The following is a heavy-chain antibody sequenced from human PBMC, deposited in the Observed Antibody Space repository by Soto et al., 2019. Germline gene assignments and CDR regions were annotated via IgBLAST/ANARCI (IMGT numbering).Heavy chain of an antibody. CDR3: ARDGGAMVPTYYMDV. D-gene: IGHD5-18*01. J-gene: IGHJ6*03. CDR2: IWYDGSNK. V-gene: IGHV3-33*08. Sequence: GGSLRLSCAASGFTFSSYGMHWVRQAPGKGLEWVAVIWYDGSNKYYADSVKGRFTISRDNSKHTLYLQMNSLRAEDTAVYYCARDGGAMVPTYYMDVWGKGTTVTVSS. CDR1: GFTFSSYG.